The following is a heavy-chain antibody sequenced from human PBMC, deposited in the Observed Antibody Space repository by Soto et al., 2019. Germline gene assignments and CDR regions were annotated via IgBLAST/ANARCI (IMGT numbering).Heavy chain of an antibody. CDR3: ARLDCSGGSCYRSFTATIDYYFDY. V-gene: IGHV4-28*01. CDR1: GYSISSSNW. Sequence: SETLSLTCAVSGYSISSSNWWGWIRQPPGKGLELIGYIYYSGSTYYNPSLKSRVTMSVDTSKNQFSLKLSSVTAVDTAVYYCARLDCSGGSCYRSFTATIDYYFDYWGQGTLVT. D-gene: IGHD2-15*01. CDR2: IYYSGST. J-gene: IGHJ4*02.